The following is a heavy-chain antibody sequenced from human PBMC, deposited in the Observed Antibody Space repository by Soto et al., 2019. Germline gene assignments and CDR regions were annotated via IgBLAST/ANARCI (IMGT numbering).Heavy chain of an antibody. D-gene: IGHD6-19*01. CDR3: AKEMKIIAVAGGGWRADYYYGMDV. CDR1: GFTFSSYW. CDR2: IKHDGSNK. Sequence: PGGSLRLSCAASGFTFSSYWMHWVRQAPGKGLAWVSRIKHDGSNKNYADSVKGRFTISRDNSKKTLYLQMNSLRAEDTAVYYCAKEMKIIAVAGGGWRADYYYGMDVWGQGTTVTVSS. V-gene: IGHV3-30*18. J-gene: IGHJ6*02.